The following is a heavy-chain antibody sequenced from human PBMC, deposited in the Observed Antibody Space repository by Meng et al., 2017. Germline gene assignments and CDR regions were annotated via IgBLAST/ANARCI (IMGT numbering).Heavy chain of an antibody. CDR2: IYYSGST. Sequence: HRRESGPGLGKPSQTLSLTCTVSGGSISSGGYYWSWIRQHPGKGLEWIGYIYYSGSTYYNPSLKSRVTISVDTSKNQFSLKLSSVTAADTAVYYCAREGGYCSGGSCYSIMHNWFDPWGQGTLVTVSS. V-gene: IGHV4-31*03. D-gene: IGHD2-15*01. CDR1: GGSISSGGYY. J-gene: IGHJ5*02. CDR3: AREGGYCSGGSCYSIMHNWFDP.